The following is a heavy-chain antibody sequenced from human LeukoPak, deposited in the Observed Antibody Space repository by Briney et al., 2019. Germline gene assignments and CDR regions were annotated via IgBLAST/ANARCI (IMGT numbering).Heavy chain of an antibody. CDR3: ARARGIVVPAAPFDY. V-gene: IGHV3-21*01. CDR1: GFTFSSYS. Sequence: GGSLRLSCAASGFTFSSYSMNWVRQAPGKGLEWVSSISSSSSYIYYADSVKGRFTISRDNAKNSLYLQMNSLRAEDTAVYYCARARGIVVPAAPFDYWGQGTLVTVSS. CDR2: ISSSSSYI. D-gene: IGHD2-2*01. J-gene: IGHJ4*02.